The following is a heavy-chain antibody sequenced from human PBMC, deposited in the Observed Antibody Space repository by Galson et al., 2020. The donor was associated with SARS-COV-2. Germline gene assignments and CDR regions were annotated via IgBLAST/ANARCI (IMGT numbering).Heavy chain of an antibody. CDR1: GFTFRSYS. CDR2: ISNSSSYI. J-gene: IGHJ6*02. V-gene: IGHV3-21*01. Sequence: GGSLRLSCAASGFTFRSYSMNWVRQAPGKGLEWVSSISNSSSYIYYADSVKGRFTISRDNAKNSLYLQMNSLRAEDTAVYYCARDQHYYYYYGMDVWGQGTTVTVSS. CDR3: ARDQHYYYYYGMDV.